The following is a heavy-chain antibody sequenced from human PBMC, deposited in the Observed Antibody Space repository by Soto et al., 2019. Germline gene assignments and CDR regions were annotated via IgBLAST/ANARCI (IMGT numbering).Heavy chain of an antibody. D-gene: IGHD3-10*01. CDR3: AKDQGDYMVRGVIISRPHGMDV. V-gene: IGHV3-23*01. CDR1: GFTFSSYA. Sequence: GGSLRLSCAASGFTFSSYAMSWVRQAPGKGLEWVSAISGSGGSTYYADSVKGRFTISRDNSKNTLYLQMNSLRAEDRAVYYCAKDQGDYMVRGVIISRPHGMDVWGQGTTVTVSS. CDR2: ISGSGGST. J-gene: IGHJ6*02.